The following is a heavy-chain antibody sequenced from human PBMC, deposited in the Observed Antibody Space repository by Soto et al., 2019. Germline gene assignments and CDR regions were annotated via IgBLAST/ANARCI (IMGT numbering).Heavy chain of an antibody. CDR1: GFSFSTFG. V-gene: IGHV3-30*18. CDR2: ISNDGRSE. D-gene: IGHD1-20*01. CDR3: AKDRDNNGFDY. J-gene: IGHJ4*02. Sequence: GSLRLSCAASGFSFSTFGMHWVRQAPGKGLEWVAGISNDGRSEFYADSVKGRFTVSRDNSRNTLYLQMNSLRAEDTAVYYCAKDRDNNGFDYWGQGTLVTVSS.